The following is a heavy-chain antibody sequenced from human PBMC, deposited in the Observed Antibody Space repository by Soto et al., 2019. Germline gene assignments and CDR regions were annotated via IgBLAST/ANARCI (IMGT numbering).Heavy chain of an antibody. Sequence: ASVKVSCKTSGYTFTLYTLHWVRQAPGQRLEWMGWINTGNGNTKYSQRFQGRVTMSRDTSASTAYMELSSLTSEDTAVCYCAKLGGGYIFGPYLDYWGQGTLVTVSS. CDR2: INTGNGNT. V-gene: IGHV1-3*04. CDR3: AKLGGGYIFGPYLDY. CDR1: GYTFTLYT. D-gene: IGHD5-18*01. J-gene: IGHJ4*02.